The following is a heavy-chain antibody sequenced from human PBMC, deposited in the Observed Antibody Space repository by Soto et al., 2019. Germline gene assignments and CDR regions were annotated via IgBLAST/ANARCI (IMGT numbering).Heavy chain of an antibody. V-gene: IGHV3-23*01. CDR2: INVSGGST. J-gene: IGHJ4*02. CDR1: GFTFSSYA. CDR3: AKDPDYEFDY. D-gene: IGHD4-17*01. Sequence: PGGSLRLSCTASGFTFSSYAMSWVRQAPGKGLEWVSAINVSGGSTNYADSVKVRFTISRDDSKNTLYLQMNSLRAEDTAVYYCAKDPDYEFDYWGQGTLVTVSS.